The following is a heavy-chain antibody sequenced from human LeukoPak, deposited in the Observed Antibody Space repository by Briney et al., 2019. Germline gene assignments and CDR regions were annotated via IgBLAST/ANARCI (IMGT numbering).Heavy chain of an antibody. V-gene: IGHV4-4*02. CDR3: ARHAMVRGVIIPDY. J-gene: IGHJ4*02. CDR1: GGSISSSNW. CDR2: IYHSGST. Sequence: SETLSLTCAVSGGSISSSNWWSWVRPPPGKGVGGIGEIYHSGSTNYNPSLKGRVTISVDKSKNQFSLKLSTLTAADTAVYYCARHAMVRGVIIPDYWGQGTLVTVSS. D-gene: IGHD3-10*01.